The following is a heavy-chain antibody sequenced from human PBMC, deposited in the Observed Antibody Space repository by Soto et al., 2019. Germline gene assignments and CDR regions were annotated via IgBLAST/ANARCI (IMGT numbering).Heavy chain of an antibody. CDR2: IHYSGST. CDR3: ARLRGSGGYSAYYFDS. D-gene: IGHD3-10*01. CDR1: GSINSGGYY. J-gene: IGHJ4*02. V-gene: IGHV4-31*03. Sequence: QVHLQESGPGLVRPSQTLSLTCTVSGSINSGGYYWSWVRQHPVKGLEWIGYIHYSGSTWYNPSLKSRISTSVDTSKDQISLKLSSVTVADTAVYYCARLRGSGGYSAYYFDSWGQGMLVIVSS.